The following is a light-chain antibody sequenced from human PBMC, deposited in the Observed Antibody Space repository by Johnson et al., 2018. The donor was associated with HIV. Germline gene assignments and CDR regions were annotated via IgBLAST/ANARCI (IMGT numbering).Light chain of an antibody. J-gene: IGLJ1*01. CDR2: ENN. CDR1: SSNIGNNY. CDR3: GTWDSSLSAHYI. Sequence: QLVLTQPPSVSAAPGQKVNISCSGSSSNIGNNYVSWYQQFPGTAPKLLIYENNKRPSGVPDRFSDSKSGTSATLGITGLQTGDEADYYCGTWDSSLSAHYIFGTGTKVTVL. V-gene: IGLV1-51*02.